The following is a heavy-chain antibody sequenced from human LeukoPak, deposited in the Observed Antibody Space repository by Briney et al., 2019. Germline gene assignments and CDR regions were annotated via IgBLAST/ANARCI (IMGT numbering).Heavy chain of an antibody. CDR3: ARVEEVRGGITSFDY. Sequence: GASVKVSCKASGYTFTIYGISWVRQAPGQGREWMGWISVYNGNTNYAQKLQGRVTVTTDTSTSTAYMELRSLTSDDTAVYYCARVEEVRGGITSFDYWGQGTLVTVSS. D-gene: IGHD3-10*01. V-gene: IGHV1-18*01. J-gene: IGHJ4*02. CDR2: ISVYNGNT. CDR1: GYTFTIYG.